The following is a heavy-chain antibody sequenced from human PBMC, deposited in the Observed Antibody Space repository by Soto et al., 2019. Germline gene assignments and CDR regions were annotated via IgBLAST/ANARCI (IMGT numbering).Heavy chain of an antibody. J-gene: IGHJ4*02. CDR1: NSGYR. CDR3: AGYTVTTRNLDY. D-gene: IGHD4-17*01. V-gene: IGHV4-59*01. CDR2: IYYSGST. Sequence: NSGYRWIWIWQPQGKGLEWIGYIYYSGSTNYNPSLKSRVTISVDTSKNQFSLKLSSVTAADTAVYYCAGYTVTTRNLDYWGQGTLVTVSS.